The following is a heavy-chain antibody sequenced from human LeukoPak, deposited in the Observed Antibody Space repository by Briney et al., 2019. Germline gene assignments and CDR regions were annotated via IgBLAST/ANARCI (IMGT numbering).Heavy chain of an antibody. J-gene: IGHJ6*03. V-gene: IGHV1-2*02. CDR2: INPNSGGT. CDR1: GYTFTGYY. CDR3: ASLGYCSSTSCYEDYYIDV. Sequence: ASVKVSCKASGYTFTGYYMHWVRQAPGQGLEWMGWINPNSGGTNYAQKFQGRVTMTRDTSISTAYMELSRLRSDDTAVYYCASLGYCSSTSCYEDYYIDVWGKGTTVTVSS. D-gene: IGHD2-2*01.